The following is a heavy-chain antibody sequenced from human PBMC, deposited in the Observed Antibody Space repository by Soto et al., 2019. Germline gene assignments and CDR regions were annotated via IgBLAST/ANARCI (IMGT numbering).Heavy chain of an antibody. CDR3: ARSAISPFGGLIGPFDY. CDR1: GYTFTGYA. J-gene: IGHJ4*02. D-gene: IGHD3-16*02. V-gene: IGHV1-3*05. CDR2: INAGNGNT. Sequence: QVLLVQSGAEEKKPGASVKVPFKASGYTFTGYAMHWVRQAPGQRLEWMGWINAGNGNTKYSQKFQGRVTITRDTSASTAYMELSSLRSEDTAVYYCARSAISPFGGLIGPFDYWGQGNLVTVSS.